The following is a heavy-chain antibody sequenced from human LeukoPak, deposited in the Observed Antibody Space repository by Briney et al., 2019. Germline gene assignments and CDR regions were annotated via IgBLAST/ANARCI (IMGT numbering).Heavy chain of an antibody. Sequence: PGGSLRLSCAASGFTFSSYAMSWVRQAPGKGLEWVSTFSGSGAGTYYADSVKGRFTVSRDNSKNTLYLQMNSLTVEDTAVYYCAKERRGRYSSFEYWGQGTLVTVSS. J-gene: IGHJ4*02. CDR3: AKERRGRYSSFEY. V-gene: IGHV3-23*01. CDR1: GFTFSSYA. CDR2: FSGSGAGT. D-gene: IGHD3-10*01.